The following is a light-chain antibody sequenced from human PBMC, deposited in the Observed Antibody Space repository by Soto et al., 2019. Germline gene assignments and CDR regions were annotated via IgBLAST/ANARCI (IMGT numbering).Light chain of an antibody. CDR1: QDISNY. CDR2: DAS. J-gene: IGKJ4*01. V-gene: IGKV1-33*01. Sequence: DIQMTQSPSSLSASVGDRVTITCQASQDISNYLNWYQQKPGKAPKLLIYDASTLETGVPSRFSGSGSGTDFTFTISSLQPEDVATYYCQQYHTLPLTFGGGTKVEIK. CDR3: QQYHTLPLT.